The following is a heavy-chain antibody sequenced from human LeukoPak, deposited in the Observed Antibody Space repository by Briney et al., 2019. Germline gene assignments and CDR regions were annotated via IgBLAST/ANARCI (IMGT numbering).Heavy chain of an antibody. CDR1: GYTFTSYG. D-gene: IGHD2-21*01. V-gene: IGHV1-2*02. CDR3: ARGIASAGDPDDLMWFGP. Sequence: ASVKVSCKASGYTFTSYGISWVRQAPGQAPEWMGWINPDTAATHYSQKFQGRVTMTSDTSINTVYMELNSLKSDDTAVYYCARGIASAGDPDDLMWFGPWGQGTLASVSS. CDR2: INPDTAAT. J-gene: IGHJ5*02.